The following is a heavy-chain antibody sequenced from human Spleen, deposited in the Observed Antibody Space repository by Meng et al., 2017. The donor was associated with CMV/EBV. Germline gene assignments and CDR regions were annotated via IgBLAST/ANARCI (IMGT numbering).Heavy chain of an antibody. CDR1: GFVFSSNW. J-gene: IGHJ4*02. CDR2: INGVGTTT. Sequence: GGSLRLSCAASGFVFSSNWIHWVRQAPGRGLVWVAAINGVGTTTLYADSVKGRTTISRDNTQSTLYLQMNRLRAEDTAIYYCVRDTGSFEYWGQGTLVTVSS. CDR3: VRDTGSFEY. V-gene: IGHV3-74*03. D-gene: IGHD3-10*01.